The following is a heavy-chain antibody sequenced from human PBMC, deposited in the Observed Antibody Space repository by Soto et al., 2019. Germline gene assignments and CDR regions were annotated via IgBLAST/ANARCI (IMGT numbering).Heavy chain of an antibody. J-gene: IGHJ4*02. CDR2: IYYSGST. CDR3: ARDPFDYDSDIVPPPSRGFDY. D-gene: IGHD3-22*01. CDR1: GGSISSYY. Sequence: PSETLSLTCTVSGGSISSYYWSWIRQPPGKGLEWIGYIYYSGSTNYNPSLKSRVTISVDTPKNQFSLKLSSVTAADTAVYYCARDPFDYDSDIVPPPSRGFDYWGQRTLVTVSS. V-gene: IGHV4-59*01.